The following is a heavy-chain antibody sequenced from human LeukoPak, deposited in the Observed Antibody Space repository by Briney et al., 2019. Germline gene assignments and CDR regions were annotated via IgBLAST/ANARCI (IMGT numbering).Heavy chain of an antibody. CDR1: GFTFGDYA. CDR3: TRDLEAYSGSYLGPSSRFDY. CDR2: IRSKAYGGTT. D-gene: IGHD1-26*01. Sequence: PGGSLRLSCTASGFTFGDYAMSWVRQAPGKGLEWVGFIRSKAYGGTTEYAASVKGRFTISRDDSKSIAYLQMNSLKTEDTAVYYCTRDLEAYSGSYLGPSSRFDYWGQGTLVTVSS. V-gene: IGHV3-49*04. J-gene: IGHJ4*02.